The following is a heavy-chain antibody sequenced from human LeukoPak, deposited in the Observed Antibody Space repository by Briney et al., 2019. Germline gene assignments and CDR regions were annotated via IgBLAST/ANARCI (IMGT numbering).Heavy chain of an antibody. V-gene: IGHV1-18*01. CDR2: ISAYNGNT. CDR1: GHTFTSYG. CDR3: ARDTPIQFSSSSHYYYGMDV. Sequence: ASVKVSCKASGHTFTSYGISWVRQAPGQGLEWMGWISAYNGNTNYAQKLQGRVTMTTDTSTSTAYMELRSLRSDDTAVYYCARDTPIQFSSSSHYYYGMDVWGQGTTVTVSS. D-gene: IGHD6-6*01. J-gene: IGHJ6*02.